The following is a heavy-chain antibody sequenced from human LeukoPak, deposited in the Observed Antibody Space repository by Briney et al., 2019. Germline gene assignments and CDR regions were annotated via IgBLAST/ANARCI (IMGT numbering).Heavy chain of an antibody. J-gene: IGHJ4*02. CDR1: GLTFNTYG. CDR2: MSHDGTNT. V-gene: IGHV3-30*18. Sequence: PGGCLRLSCAASGLTFNTYGMHWVRQAPGKGVEWVAVMSHDGTNTFYGDSGKGRFTVSRDNSKNTLYLQMNSLRAEDTALYYCAKDRVFADYTGPVDFWGQGTLVTVSS. CDR3: AKDRVFADYTGPVDF. D-gene: IGHD4-11*01.